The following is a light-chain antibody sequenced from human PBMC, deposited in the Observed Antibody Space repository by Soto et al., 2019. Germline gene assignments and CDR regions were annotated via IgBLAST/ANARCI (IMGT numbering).Light chain of an antibody. J-gene: IGLJ2*01. V-gene: IGLV2-14*01. Sequence: QSALTQPASVSGSPGQSITISCTGTSSDVGKYNYVSRYQQHPAKAPKLMIFEVSNRPSGVSNRFSGSKSGNTASLTISGLQAEDEAKYYCSSYTGSSINTVVFGGGTKVTVL. CDR1: SSDVGKYNY. CDR3: SSYTGSSINTVV. CDR2: EVS.